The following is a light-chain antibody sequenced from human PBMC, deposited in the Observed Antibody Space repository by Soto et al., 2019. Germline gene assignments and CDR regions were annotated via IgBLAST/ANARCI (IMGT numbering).Light chain of an antibody. CDR3: QQYNAYYS. J-gene: IGKJ2*03. CDR1: QGISNY. CDR2: DVS. Sequence: DIQMTQSPSSLSASVGDRVTITCRASQGISNYSAWYQHKPGKAPELLIYDVSTLQGGVPSRFSGTGSGTEFTLTISSLQPEDFATYYCQQYNAYYSFGQGTKVEIK. V-gene: IGKV1-16*01.